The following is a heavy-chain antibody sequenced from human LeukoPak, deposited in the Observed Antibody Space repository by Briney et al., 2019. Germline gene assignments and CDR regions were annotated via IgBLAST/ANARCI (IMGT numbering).Heavy chain of an antibody. CDR2: IRGTGART. J-gene: IGHJ4*02. CDR3: ARAPVTSCRGVYCYPFDY. CDR1: GFTLSGIS. Sequence: RGTLRLSSAASGFTLSGISMSGVPPAPRKGLEWGSAIRGTGARTYYTDPVKVRFTISRDNSKNTLYLQMRSLRAEDAAVYYCARAPVTSCRGVYCYPFDYWGQGTLVTVSS. D-gene: IGHD2-15*01. V-gene: IGHV3-23*01.